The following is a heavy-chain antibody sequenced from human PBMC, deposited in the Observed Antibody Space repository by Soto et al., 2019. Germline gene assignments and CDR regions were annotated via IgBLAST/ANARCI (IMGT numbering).Heavy chain of an antibody. CDR3: ARHGGGGGSNDAFDI. D-gene: IGHD3-16*01. CDR2: IDPSDSYT. J-gene: IGHJ3*02. CDR1: GYSFTSYW. V-gene: IGHV5-10-1*01. Sequence: PGESLKISCKGSGYSFTSYWISWVRQMPGKGLEWMGRIDPSDSYTNYSPSFQGHVTISADKSISTAYLQWSSLKASDTAMYYCARHGGGGGSNDAFDIWGQGTMVTVSS.